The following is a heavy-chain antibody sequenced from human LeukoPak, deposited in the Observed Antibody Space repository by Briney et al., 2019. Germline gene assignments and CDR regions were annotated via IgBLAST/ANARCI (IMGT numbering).Heavy chain of an antibody. CDR2: INSDGSST. CDR1: GFTFSSYW. D-gene: IGHD3-9*01. CDR3: ARATYYDILTGYYPPYYYYGMDV. J-gene: IGHJ6*04. Sequence: GGSLRLSCAASGFTFSSYWMHWVRQAPGKGLVWVSRINSDGSSTSYADSVKGRFTISRDNAKNTLYLQMNSLRAEDTAVYYCARATYYDILTGYYPPYYYYGMDVWGKGTTVTVSS. V-gene: IGHV3-74*01.